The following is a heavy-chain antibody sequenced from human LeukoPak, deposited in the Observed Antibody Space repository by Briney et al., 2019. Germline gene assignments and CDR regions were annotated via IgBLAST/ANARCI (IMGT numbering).Heavy chain of an antibody. V-gene: IGHV1-69*13. Sequence: SVKVSCKASGGTFSSYAISWVRQAPGQGLEWMGGIIPIFGTANYAQKFQGRVTITADESTSTAYMELSSLRSEDTAVYYCARGEGMVQGDDYGMDVWGQGTTVTVSS. J-gene: IGHJ6*02. D-gene: IGHD3-10*01. CDR1: GGTFSSYA. CDR2: IIPIFGTA. CDR3: ARGEGMVQGDDYGMDV.